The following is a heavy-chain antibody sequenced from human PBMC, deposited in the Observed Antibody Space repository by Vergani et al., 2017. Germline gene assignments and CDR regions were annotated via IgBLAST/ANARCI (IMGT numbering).Heavy chain of an antibody. CDR3: AREGFYDYGWGSYRGRGGYEFDD. J-gene: IGHJ4*02. Sequence: QVQLVQSGAEVKKPGASVKVSCKASGYTFTSYAMHWVRQAPGQRLEWMGWINAGNGNTKYSQKFQGRVTITRDTSASTAYMELSSLRSEDTAVYYCAREGFYDYGWGSYRGRGGYEFDDWGQGTLVTVSS. D-gene: IGHD3-16*02. CDR2: INAGNGNT. V-gene: IGHV1-3*01. CDR1: GYTFTSYA.